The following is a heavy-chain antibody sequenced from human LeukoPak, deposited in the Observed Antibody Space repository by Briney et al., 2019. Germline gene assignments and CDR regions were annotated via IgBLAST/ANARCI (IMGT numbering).Heavy chain of an antibody. CDR3: AKGDIVVVPTAIN. D-gene: IGHD2-2*01. CDR2: ISGSGGST. CDR1: GFTFSSYA. J-gene: IGHJ4*02. V-gene: IGHV3-23*01. Sequence: PGGSLRLSCAASGFTFSSYAMTWVRQAPGKGLEWVSGISGSGGSTYYADSVKGRFTISRDNSKNTLCLQMNSLRAEDTAVYYCAKGDIVVVPTAINWGQGTLVTVSS.